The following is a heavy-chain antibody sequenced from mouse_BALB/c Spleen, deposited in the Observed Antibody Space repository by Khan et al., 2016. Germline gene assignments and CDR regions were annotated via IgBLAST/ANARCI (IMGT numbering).Heavy chain of an antibody. D-gene: IGHD1-3*01. J-gene: IGHJ2*01. CDR3: ARLEDI. CDR1: GFSLTSYG. Sequence: VELVESGPGLVAPSQSLSITCTVSGFSLTSYGVHWVRQPPGKGLEWLGVIWAGGSNNYNSALMSRLGISKDNSKRQVFLKMNSLQTDDTAMDYCARLEDIWGQGTTLTVSS. V-gene: IGHV2-9*02. CDR2: IWAGGSN.